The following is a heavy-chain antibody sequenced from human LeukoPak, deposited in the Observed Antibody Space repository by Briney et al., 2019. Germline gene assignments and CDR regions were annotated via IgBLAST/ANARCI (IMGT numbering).Heavy chain of an antibody. V-gene: IGHV4-39*01. J-gene: IGHJ1*01. CDR2: FYHRGST. CDR3: ARQDCSASGCYGLHYFDG. CDR1: GGSIDSTSYF. Sequence: SETLSLTCSVSGGSIDSTSYFWAWIRQPPGKGLECIGNFYHRGSTYYNPSLKSRVTISVDTSKNQFSLKLTSLTAADTAVYFCARQDCSASGCYGLHYFDGWGQGSLVTVSS. D-gene: IGHD6-19*01.